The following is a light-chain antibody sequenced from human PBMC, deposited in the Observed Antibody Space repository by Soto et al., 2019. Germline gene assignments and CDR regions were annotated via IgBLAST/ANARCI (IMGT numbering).Light chain of an antibody. CDR3: QQLNSYLWT. V-gene: IGKV1-9*01. Sequence: IQLTQSPSSLSASVGDRVTITCRASQDISSYLAWYQQRPGKAPKRLIYAASTLQRGVPSRFSGSGSGTDFTLTISSLQPEDFATYYCQQLNSYLWTFGQGTKVEIK. CDR2: AAS. CDR1: QDISSY. J-gene: IGKJ1*01.